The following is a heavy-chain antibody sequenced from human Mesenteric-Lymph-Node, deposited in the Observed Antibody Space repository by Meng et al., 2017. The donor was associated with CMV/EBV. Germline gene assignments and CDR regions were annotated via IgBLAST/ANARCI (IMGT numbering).Heavy chain of an antibody. J-gene: IGHJ5*02. Sequence: CAVHGEFYTGYHCSLIRQSPGKGLEWIGEIDDSGRTNYNPSLKSRVTISVDTSKKQVSLKLNSVTAADTAVYYCANRGIQSWHNWFDPWGQGTLVTVSS. CDR1: GEFYTGYH. CDR2: IDDSGRT. V-gene: IGHV4-34*01. CDR3: ANRGIQSWHNWFDP. D-gene: IGHD4-11*01.